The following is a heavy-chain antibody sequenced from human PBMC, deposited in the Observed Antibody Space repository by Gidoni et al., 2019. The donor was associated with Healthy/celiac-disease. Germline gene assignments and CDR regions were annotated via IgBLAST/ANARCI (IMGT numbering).Heavy chain of an antibody. CDR3: ARYPELRGYYFDY. V-gene: IGHV3-48*02. Sequence: EVQLVESGGGLVQPGVSLRLSCAASGFTFSRYSMNWVRQAPGKGLEWVSYISSSSSTIYYADSVKGRFTISRDNAKNSLYLQMNSLRDEDTAVYYCARYPELRGYYFDYWGQGTLVTVSS. J-gene: IGHJ4*02. D-gene: IGHD1-7*01. CDR1: GFTFSRYS. CDR2: ISSSSSTI.